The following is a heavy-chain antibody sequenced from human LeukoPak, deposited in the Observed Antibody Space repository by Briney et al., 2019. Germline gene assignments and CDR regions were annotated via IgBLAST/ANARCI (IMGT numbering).Heavy chain of an antibody. CDR3: ARDPLEWLFDY. V-gene: IGHV3-11*04. J-gene: IGHJ4*02. CDR1: GFTFSDYY. Sequence: GGSLRLSCAASGFTFSDYYMSWIRQAPGKGLEWVSYISSSGSTIYYADSVRGRFTISRDNAKNSLYLQMNSLRAEDTAVYYCARDPLEWLFDYWGQGTLVTVSS. D-gene: IGHD3-3*01. CDR2: ISSSGSTI.